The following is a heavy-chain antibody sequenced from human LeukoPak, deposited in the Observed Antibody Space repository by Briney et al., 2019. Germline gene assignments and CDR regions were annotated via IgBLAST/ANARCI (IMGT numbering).Heavy chain of an antibody. CDR3: AKGQISEYAYQLNFDY. CDR2: ISYDGSNK. D-gene: IGHD2-2*01. J-gene: IGHJ4*02. Sequence: GRSLRLSCAASGFTFSSYGMHWFRQAPGKGLEWVAVISYDGSNKYYADSVKGRFTISRDNSKNTLYLQMNSLRAEDTAVYYCAKGQISEYAYQLNFDYWGQGTLVTVSS. CDR1: GFTFSSYG. V-gene: IGHV3-30*18.